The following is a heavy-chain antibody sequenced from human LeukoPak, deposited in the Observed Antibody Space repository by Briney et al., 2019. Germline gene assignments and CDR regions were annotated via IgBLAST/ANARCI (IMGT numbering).Heavy chain of an antibody. J-gene: IGHJ4*02. V-gene: IGHV1-18*01. D-gene: IGHD2-2*02. CDR2: ISVYNGNT. CDR3: ARTCSSSSCYTVH. Sequence: ASVKVSCKASGYTFSNFGITWVRQAPGQGLEWMGWISVYNGNTNYAQNLQGRVTLTTDTSTSTAYMELWSLRSDDTALYYCARTCSSSSCYTVHWGQRALGTVSS. CDR1: GYTFSNFG.